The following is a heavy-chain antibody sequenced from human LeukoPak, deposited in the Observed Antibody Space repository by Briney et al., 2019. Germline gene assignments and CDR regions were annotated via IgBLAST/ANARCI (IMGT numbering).Heavy chain of an antibody. J-gene: IGHJ6*03. CDR3: ARVGVSGAYYYYMDV. CDR2: IYSSGST. Sequence: SETLSLTCTVSGGSINNYYWSWIRQPAGKGLEWIGLIYSSGSTSYNPSLKSRVTMSVDTSKKQFSLRLSSVTAADTAVYYCARVGVSGAYYYYMDVWGKGTTVTISS. D-gene: IGHD2-8*02. CDR1: GGSINNYY. V-gene: IGHV4-4*07.